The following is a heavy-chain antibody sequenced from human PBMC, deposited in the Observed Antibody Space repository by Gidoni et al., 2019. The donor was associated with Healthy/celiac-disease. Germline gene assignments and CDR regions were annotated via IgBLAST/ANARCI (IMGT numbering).Heavy chain of an antibody. D-gene: IGHD3-10*01. V-gene: IGHV4-31*03. CDR2: IYYRGST. Sequence: QVQLQESGPGLVKPSQTLSLTRTVPGASIRSGCYYLNLLRPHPGKGLEWIGYIYYRGSTYYHPSLKSRVTISVDTSKNQFSLKLSSVTAADTAVYYCARVAAGWFGELLSAPFGWFDPWGQGTLVTVSS. J-gene: IGHJ5*02. CDR3: ARVAAGWFGELLSAPFGWFDP. CDR1: GASIRSGCYY.